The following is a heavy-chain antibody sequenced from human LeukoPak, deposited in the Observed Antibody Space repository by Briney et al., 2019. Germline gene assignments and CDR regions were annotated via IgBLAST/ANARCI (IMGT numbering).Heavy chain of an antibody. Sequence: ASVKVSCKASGGTFSSYSISWVRQAPGQGLEWMGWISAYNGNTNYAQKLQGRVTMTTDTSTSTAYMELRSLRSDDTAVYYCARADLYSSSYGCRVDPWGQGTLVTVSS. V-gene: IGHV1-18*01. CDR1: GGTFSSYS. CDR3: ARADLYSSSYGCRVDP. D-gene: IGHD6-13*01. J-gene: IGHJ5*02. CDR2: ISAYNGNT.